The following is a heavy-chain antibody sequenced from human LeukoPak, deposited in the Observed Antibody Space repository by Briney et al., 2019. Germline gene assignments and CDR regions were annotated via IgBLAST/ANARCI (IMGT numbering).Heavy chain of an antibody. V-gene: IGHV4-31*03. J-gene: IGHJ4*02. D-gene: IGHD4/OR15-4a*01. CDR1: GGSISSGGYY. CDR2: IYYSGST. Sequence: SQTLSLTCTVSGGSISSGGYYWSWIRQHPGKGLEWIGYIYYSGSTYYNPSLKSRVTISVDTSKNQFSLKLSSVTAADTAVYYCARTPRPNPMVSGYFDYWGQGTLATVSS. CDR3: ARTPRPNPMVSGYFDY.